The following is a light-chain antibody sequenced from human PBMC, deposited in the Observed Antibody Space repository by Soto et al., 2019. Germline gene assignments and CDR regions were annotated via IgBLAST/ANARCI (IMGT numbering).Light chain of an antibody. CDR3: QQYGSSPSWT. J-gene: IGKJ1*01. CDR1: QSVSSSY. Sequence: EIVLTQSPGTLSLSPGERATLSCRASQSVSSSYLAWYQQKPGQAPRLLIYGASSRATGIPDRFSGSGSGTDFTLTIRRLEPEDFAVYYCQQYGSSPSWTFGQGTRWIS. CDR2: GAS. V-gene: IGKV3-20*01.